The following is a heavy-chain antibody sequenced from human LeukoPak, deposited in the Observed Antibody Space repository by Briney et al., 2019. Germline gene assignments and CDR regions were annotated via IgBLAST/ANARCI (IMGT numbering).Heavy chain of an antibody. CDR1: GFTFSSYA. J-gene: IGHJ6*02. CDR3: ARGPIFGVVTRVYYYGMDV. D-gene: IGHD3-3*01. CDR2: ISYDGSNK. V-gene: IGHV3-30*04. Sequence: GRSLRLSCAASGFTFSSYAMHWVRQAPGKGLEWVAVISYDGSNKYYADSVRGRFTISRDNSKNTLYLQMNSLRAEDTAVYYCARGPIFGVVTRVYYYGMDVWGQGTTVTVSS.